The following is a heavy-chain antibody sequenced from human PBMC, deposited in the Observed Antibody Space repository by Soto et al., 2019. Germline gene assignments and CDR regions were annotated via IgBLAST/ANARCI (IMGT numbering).Heavy chain of an antibody. CDR2: IWYDASNQ. CDR1: GFTFRNYG. J-gene: IGHJ4*02. V-gene: IGHV3-33*01. D-gene: IGHD2-21*01. Sequence: QVHLVESGGGVVQPGRSLRLSCAASGFTFRNYGMHWVRQAPGKGLEWVAVIWYDASNQYYADSVRGRFTVSRDNSKKILYLQMRNLRAEDTAVYFCARGSNCVADLCQGDRLDSWGQGALVSVSS. CDR3: ARGSNCVADLCQGDRLDS.